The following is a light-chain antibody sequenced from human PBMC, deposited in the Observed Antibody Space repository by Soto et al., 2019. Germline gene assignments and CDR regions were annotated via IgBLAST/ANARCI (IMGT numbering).Light chain of an antibody. CDR1: QTVGIS. V-gene: IGKV3-11*01. CDR2: DAS. CDR3: QQRTNWLFT. Sequence: LTQSPASLSLSPGERATLSCRASQTVGISLAWYQHKPGQPPRLLIYDASKRATGIPARFGGSGSGTDFTLTISSLEPEDFAVYYCQQRTNWLFTFGPGTKVGIK. J-gene: IGKJ3*01.